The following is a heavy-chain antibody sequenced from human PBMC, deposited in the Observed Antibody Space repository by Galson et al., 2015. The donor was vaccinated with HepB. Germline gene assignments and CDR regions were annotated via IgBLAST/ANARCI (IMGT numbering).Heavy chain of an antibody. CDR1: GGTFSSYA. D-gene: IGHD6-19*01. V-gene: IGHV1-69*13. J-gene: IGHJ4*02. CDR2: IIPIFGTA. CDR3: ARIAAVADYFDY. Sequence: SVKVSCKASGGTFSSYAISWVRQAPGQGLEWMGGIIPIFGTANYAQKFQGRVTITADESTSTAYMELSSLRSEDTAVYYCARIAAVADYFDYWGQGTLVTVSS.